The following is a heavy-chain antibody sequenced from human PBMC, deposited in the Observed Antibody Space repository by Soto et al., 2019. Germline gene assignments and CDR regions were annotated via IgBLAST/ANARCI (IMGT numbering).Heavy chain of an antibody. V-gene: IGHV2-5*02. D-gene: IGHD6-19*01. CDR3: AHMGVAGTLYYFDY. CDR1: GFSLTTSGVG. Sequence: QITLREFGPALVKPTQTLTLTCSFSGFSLTTSGVGVGWIRQPPGKALEWLALVYWDDDEHYSPSLRSRLTITKDTSKNQVVLTMTNMGPVDTATYYCAHMGVAGTLYYFDYWGQGTLVTVSS. J-gene: IGHJ4*02. CDR2: VYWDDDE.